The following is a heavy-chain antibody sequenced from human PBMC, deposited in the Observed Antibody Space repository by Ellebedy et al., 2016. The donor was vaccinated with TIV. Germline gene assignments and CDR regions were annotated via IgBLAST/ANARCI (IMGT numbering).Heavy chain of an antibody. Sequence: GESLKISCAASGFTFSYYWMSWVRQAPGKGLEWLANIKQDGSDKNYMDSVEGRFSNSRDNSKNSRYLQMDSLTAEDTAVYYCVRGSGYCTSNTNSDNWGQGTLVTVSS. J-gene: IGHJ4*02. CDR1: GFTFSYYW. V-gene: IGHV3-7*03. CDR2: IKQDGSDK. CDR3: VRGSGYCTSNTNSDN. D-gene: IGHD2-2*03.